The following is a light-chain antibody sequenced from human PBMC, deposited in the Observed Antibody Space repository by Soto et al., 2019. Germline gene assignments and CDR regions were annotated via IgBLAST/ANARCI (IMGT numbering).Light chain of an antibody. CDR2: GAS. J-gene: IGKJ1*01. V-gene: IGKV3-20*01. CDR1: QSVSSTN. Sequence: EIVLTQSPGTLSLSPGERATISCRASQSVSSTNLAWYQHKHGQAPRLPIYGASSKASGISDRFSGSGSGTDFTLTISRLEPEDFAVYYCQQYGSSPRSFGQGTKVDIK. CDR3: QQYGSSPRS.